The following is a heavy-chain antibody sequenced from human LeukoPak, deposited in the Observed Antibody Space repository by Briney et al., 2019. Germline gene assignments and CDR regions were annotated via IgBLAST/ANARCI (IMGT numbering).Heavy chain of an antibody. D-gene: IGHD2-15*01. CDR3: ARAGPIRYCSGGSCCSTFDY. J-gene: IGHJ4*02. CDR1: GVSIISSHW. Sequence: SETLSLTCAFSGVSIISSHWWSWARQSPGKGLEWIGEIYHSGTTNYNPSLKSRVTISVDTSKNQFSLKLSSVTAADTAVYYCARAGPIRYCSGGSCCSTFDYWGQGTLVTVSS. V-gene: IGHV4-4*02. CDR2: IYHSGTT.